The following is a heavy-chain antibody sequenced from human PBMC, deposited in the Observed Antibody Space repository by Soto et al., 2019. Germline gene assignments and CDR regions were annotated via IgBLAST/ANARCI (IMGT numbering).Heavy chain of an antibody. Sequence: QVQLVQSGAEVKKPGSSVKVSCKAPGGTLTKYTITWVRQAPGQGLEWMGRIIPFADGTVYAEDLQGRVTITADTSTSTTYMGLLSLRSEDTGIYCCGTDAWGREAWTGSRPSGWPGWGQGTLVTVSS. CDR3: GTDAWGREAWTGSRPSGWPG. D-gene: IGHD6-19*01. CDR1: GGTLTKYT. CDR2: IIPFADGT. V-gene: IGHV1-69*08. J-gene: IGHJ4*02.